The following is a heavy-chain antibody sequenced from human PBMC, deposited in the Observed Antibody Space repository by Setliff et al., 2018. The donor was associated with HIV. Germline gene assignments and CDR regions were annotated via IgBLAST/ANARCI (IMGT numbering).Heavy chain of an antibody. Sequence: SVKVSCKASGGTFSSYAISWVRQAPGQGLEWMGGIIPILGIANYAQKFQGRVTITADKSTSTAYMELSRLRSDDTAVYYCARSPRYGPDFDYWGQGTLVTVSS. CDR3: ARSPRYGPDFDY. CDR2: IIPILGIA. V-gene: IGHV1-69*10. D-gene: IGHD3-10*01. J-gene: IGHJ4*02. CDR1: GGTFSSYA.